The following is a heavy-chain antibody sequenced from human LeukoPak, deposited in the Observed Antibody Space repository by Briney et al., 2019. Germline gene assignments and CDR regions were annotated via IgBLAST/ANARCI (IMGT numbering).Heavy chain of an antibody. V-gene: IGHV3-23*01. CDR1: GFTFSSYA. CDR2: ISGSGGST. Sequence: LGGSLRLSCAASGFTFSSYAMSWVRQAPGKGLEWVSAISGSGGSTYYADSVKGRFTISRDNSKNTLYLQMNSLRAEDTAVYYCAKDEKYYGSGSSLIDYWGQGTLVTVSS. J-gene: IGHJ4*02. CDR3: AKDEKYYGSGSSLIDY. D-gene: IGHD3-10*01.